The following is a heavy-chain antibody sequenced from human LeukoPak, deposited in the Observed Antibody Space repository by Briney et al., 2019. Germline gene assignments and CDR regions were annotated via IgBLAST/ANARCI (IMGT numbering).Heavy chain of an antibody. V-gene: IGHV1-2*06. CDR3: ATLGEDKIDTPFDY. D-gene: IGHD3-16*01. CDR2: INPSTGGT. Sequence: ASVKVSCKTSGYTFIDYYVHWIRQAPGQGLEWMGRINPSTGGTDFAQKFQGKVSMTRDTSISTAYMELSRLGSDDTAVYYCATLGEDKIDTPFDYWGQGTLVTVSS. CDR1: GYTFIDYY. J-gene: IGHJ4*02.